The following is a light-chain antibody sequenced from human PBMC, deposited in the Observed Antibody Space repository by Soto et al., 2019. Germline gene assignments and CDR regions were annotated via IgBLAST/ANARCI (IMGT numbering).Light chain of an antibody. Sequence: QPVLTQSPSASASLGASVKLTCTLSSGHSSYAIAWHQQQPEKGPRYLMKLNSDGSHSKGDGIPDRFSGSSSGAERYLTISSLQSEDEADYYCQNWGTGSVVFGGGTKLTVL. CDR3: QNWGTGSVV. J-gene: IGLJ2*01. CDR1: SGHSSYA. CDR2: LNSDGSH. V-gene: IGLV4-69*01.